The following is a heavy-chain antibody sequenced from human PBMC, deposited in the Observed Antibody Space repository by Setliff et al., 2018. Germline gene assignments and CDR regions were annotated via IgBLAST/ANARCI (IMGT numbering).Heavy chain of an antibody. V-gene: IGHV4-61*02. J-gene: IGHJ3*02. CDR3: ARCPKSGSYNDAFDI. CDR2: IYTSGST. D-gene: IGHD1-26*01. Sequence: SETLSLTCTVSGGSISSGSYYWSWIRQPAGKGLEWIGRIYTSGSTNYNPSLKSRVTISVDPSKNQFSLKLSSVTAAETAVYYCARCPKSGSYNDAFDIWGQGTMVTVSS. CDR1: GGSISSGSYY.